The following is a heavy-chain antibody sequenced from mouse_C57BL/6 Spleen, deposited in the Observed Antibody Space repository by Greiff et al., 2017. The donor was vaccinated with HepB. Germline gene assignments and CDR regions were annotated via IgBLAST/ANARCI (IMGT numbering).Heavy chain of an antibody. CDR2: INPYNGGT. Sequence: VQLQQPGPVLVKPGASVKMSCKASGYTFTDYYMNWVKQSHGKSLEWIGVINPYNGGTSYNQKFKGKATLTVDKSSSTAYMELNSLTSEDSAVYYCARGMGGYYWFAYWGQGTLVTVSA. D-gene: IGHD2-3*01. J-gene: IGHJ3*01. CDR3: ARGMGGYYWFAY. CDR1: GYTFTDYY. V-gene: IGHV1-19*01.